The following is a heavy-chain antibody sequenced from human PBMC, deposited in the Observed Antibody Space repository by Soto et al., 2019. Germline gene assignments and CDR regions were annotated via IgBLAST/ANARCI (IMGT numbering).Heavy chain of an antibody. Sequence: EVQLVESGEGLVQPGGSLRLVSAASGFTFSSYWMHWVRQAPGKGLVWVSRINSDGSSTSYADSVKGRFPISREKAKNTLCLQMNSLRAEDTAVYYCVRTSLVVAAATREDYWGQGTLVTVSS. CDR2: INSDGSST. CDR1: GFTFSSYW. V-gene: IGHV3-74*01. D-gene: IGHD2-15*01. CDR3: VRTSLVVAAATREDY. J-gene: IGHJ4*02.